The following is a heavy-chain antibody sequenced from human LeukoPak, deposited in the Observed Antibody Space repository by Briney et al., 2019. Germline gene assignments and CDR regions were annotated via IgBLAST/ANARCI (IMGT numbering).Heavy chain of an antibody. CDR1: GYSISSGYY. J-gene: IGHJ4*02. D-gene: IGHD3-22*01. V-gene: IGHV4-38-2*02. Sequence: PSETLSLTCTVSGYSISSGYYWGWIRQPPGKGLEWIGTISHRGYIYHNPSFKSRVTISVDTSKNQFSLKLSSVTAADTAVYYCATTSYYYDSPDYWGQGTLVTVSS. CDR2: ISHRGYI. CDR3: ATTSYYYDSPDY.